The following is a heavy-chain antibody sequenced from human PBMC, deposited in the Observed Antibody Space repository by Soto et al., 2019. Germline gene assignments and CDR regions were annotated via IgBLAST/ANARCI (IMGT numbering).Heavy chain of an antibody. CDR2: ISYDGSNK. V-gene: IGHV3-30-3*01. CDR3: ARDGSTVPRGLFDY. J-gene: IGHJ4*02. Sequence: QVQLVESGGGVVQPGRSLRLSCAASGFTFSSYAMHWVRQAPGKGLECVAVISYDGSNKYYADSVKGRFTISRDNSKNTLYLQMNSLRAEDTAVYYCARDGSTVPRGLFDYWGQGTLVTVSS. CDR1: GFTFSSYA. D-gene: IGHD4-17*01.